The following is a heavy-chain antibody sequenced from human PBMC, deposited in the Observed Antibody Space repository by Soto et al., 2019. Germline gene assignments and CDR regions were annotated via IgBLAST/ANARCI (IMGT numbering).Heavy chain of an antibody. CDR1: GGTFSSYA. CDR2: IIPIFGTA. CDR3: ARDRDCISTSCDGDYYGMDV. Sequence: GASVKVSCKASGGTFSSYAISWVRQAPGQGLERKGGIIPIFGTANYAQKLQGRVTITADESTSTAYMELSSLRSEDTAVYFCARDRDCISTSCDGDYYGMDVWGQGTTVTVSS. V-gene: IGHV1-69*13. J-gene: IGHJ6*02. D-gene: IGHD2-2*01.